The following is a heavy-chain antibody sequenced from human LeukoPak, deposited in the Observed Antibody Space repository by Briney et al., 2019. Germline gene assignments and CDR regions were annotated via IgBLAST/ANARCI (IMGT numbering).Heavy chain of an antibody. V-gene: IGHV4-39*07. Sequence: SETLSLTCTVSGGSISSSSYYWGWIRQPPGKGLEWIGSNYYSGSTYYNPSLKSRVTISVDTSKNQFSLKLSSVTAADTAVYYCARDFGHYGSSGPEAYWGQGTLVTVSS. CDR3: ARDFGHYGSSGPEAY. J-gene: IGHJ4*02. D-gene: IGHD3-22*01. CDR2: NYYSGST. CDR1: GGSISSSSYY.